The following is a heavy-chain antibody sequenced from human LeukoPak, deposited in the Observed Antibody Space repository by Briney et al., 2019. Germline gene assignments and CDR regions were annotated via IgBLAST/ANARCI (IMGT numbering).Heavy chain of an antibody. CDR2: IIPIFGTA. CDR1: GGTFSSYA. V-gene: IGHV1-69*13. J-gene: IGHJ4*02. D-gene: IGHD4-17*01. CDR3: ARAPDYGDYVRFDY. Sequence: SVKVSCKTSGGTFSSYAISWVRQAPGQGLEWMGGIIPIFGTANYAQKFQGRVTITADESTSTAYMELSSLRSEDTAVYYCARAPDYGDYVRFDYWGQGTLVTVSS.